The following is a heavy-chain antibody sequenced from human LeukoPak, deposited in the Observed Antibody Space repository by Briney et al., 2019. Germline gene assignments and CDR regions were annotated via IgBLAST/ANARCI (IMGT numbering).Heavy chain of an antibody. J-gene: IGHJ4*02. CDR3: TREVAAPYRFDD. CDR1: GNSFTNYN. CDR2: ITPSNGAT. V-gene: IGHV1-46*01. Sequence: GASVKASCKASGNSFTNYNMHWVRVAPGQGLEWMGIITPSNGATNYAQKFQGRVTMTRDTSTSAVYMELRSLKSEDTAVYYCTREVAAPYRFDDWGPGTLVTVSS. D-gene: IGHD2-15*01.